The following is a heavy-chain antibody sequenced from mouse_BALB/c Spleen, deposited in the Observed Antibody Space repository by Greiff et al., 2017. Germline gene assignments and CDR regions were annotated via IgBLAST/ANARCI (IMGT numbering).Heavy chain of an antibody. J-gene: IGHJ4*01. V-gene: IGHV5-6*02. CDR2: ISSGGSYT. CDR1: GFTFSSYG. CDR3: ARREGSLYAMDY. Sequence: EVKLVESGGDLVKPGGSLKLSCAASGFTFSSYGMSWVRQTPDNRLEWVATISSGGSYTYYPDSVKGRFTISRDNAKNTLYLQMSSLKSEDTAMYYCARREGSLYAMDYWGQGTSVTVSS.